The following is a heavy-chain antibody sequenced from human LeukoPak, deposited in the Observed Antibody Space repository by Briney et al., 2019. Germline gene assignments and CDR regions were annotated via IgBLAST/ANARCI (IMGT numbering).Heavy chain of an antibody. V-gene: IGHV1-18*01. Sequence: ASVTVSCKASGYTFNDYGFSWVRQAPGQGLEWMAWISAYNGHTNYAQKLQGRVTLTTDTSTVTAYMELRSLKSDDTAVYYCARSPNYYDSSGYYQFDYWGQGTLVTVSS. CDR3: ARSPNYYDSSGYYQFDY. J-gene: IGHJ4*02. D-gene: IGHD3-22*01. CDR1: GYTFNDYG. CDR2: ISAYNGHT.